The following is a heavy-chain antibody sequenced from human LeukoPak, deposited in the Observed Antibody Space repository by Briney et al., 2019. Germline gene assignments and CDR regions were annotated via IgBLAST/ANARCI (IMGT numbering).Heavy chain of an antibody. J-gene: IGHJ4*02. CDR1: RFTFSNYT. CDR2: ISKDGSEA. Sequence: GGSLRLSCAVSRFTFSNYTMHWVRQAPGKGLEWVAVISKDGSEAYYGDSVRGRFTISRDNAKNSLYLQMSSLRVEDTAVYYCGREWAVDFWGQGTLVTVSS. CDR3: GREWAVDF. V-gene: IGHV3-30-3*01.